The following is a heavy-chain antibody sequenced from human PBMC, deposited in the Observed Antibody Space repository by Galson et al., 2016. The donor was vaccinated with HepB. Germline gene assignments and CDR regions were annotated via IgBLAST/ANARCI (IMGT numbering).Heavy chain of an antibody. Sequence: SLRLSCAPSGFTFNNAWMSWVRQAPGKGPEWVGRIFSKASGETTDYASPVRDRFHISRDDSKITLSLQMNNLKTEDTAVYYCTKGHATAGRIFDYWDQGTLVTVSS. D-gene: IGHD2-15*01. J-gene: IGHJ4*02. CDR1: GFTFNNAW. CDR2: IFSKASGETT. V-gene: IGHV3-15*01. CDR3: TKGHATAGRIFDY.